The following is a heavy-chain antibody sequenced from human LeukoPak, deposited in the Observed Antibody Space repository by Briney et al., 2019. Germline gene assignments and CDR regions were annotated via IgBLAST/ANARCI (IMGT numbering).Heavy chain of an antibody. CDR3: ARGDGTIFGVVITGGFDY. CDR1: GGTFSSYA. J-gene: IGHJ4*02. D-gene: IGHD3-3*01. V-gene: IGHV1-18*01. CDR2: ISAYNGNT. Sequence: GASVKVSRKASGGTFSSYAISWVRQAPGQGLEWMGWISAYNGNTNYAQKLQGRVTMTTDTSTSTAYMELSRLRSDDTAVYYCARGDGTIFGVVITGGFDYWGQGTLVTVSS.